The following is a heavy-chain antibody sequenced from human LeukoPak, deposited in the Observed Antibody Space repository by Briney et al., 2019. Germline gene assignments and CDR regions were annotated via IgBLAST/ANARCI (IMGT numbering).Heavy chain of an antibody. V-gene: IGHV4-39*01. CDR2: IYYSGST. J-gene: IGHJ3*02. Sequence: PSETLSLTCTVSGGSISSSSYYWGWIRQPPGKGLEWIGSIYYSGSTYYNPSLKSRVTISVDTSKNQFSLKLSSVTAADTAAYYCARQVYSNRFVGAFDIWGQGTMVTVSS. D-gene: IGHD4-11*01. CDR3: ARQVYSNRFVGAFDI. CDR1: GGSISSSSYY.